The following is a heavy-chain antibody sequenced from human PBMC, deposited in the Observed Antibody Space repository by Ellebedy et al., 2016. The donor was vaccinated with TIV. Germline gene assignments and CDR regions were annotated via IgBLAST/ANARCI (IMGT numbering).Heavy chain of an antibody. CDR2: IYYSGRT. CDR1: GGSISSSSYY. V-gene: IGHV4-39*01. D-gene: IGHD3-3*01. CDR3: GFAYYYYYGMDV. Sequence: GSLRLSCTASGGSISSSSYYWAWIRQPPGKGLEWIGSIYYSGRTYYNSSLKSRVTITVDTSKNQFSLKLSSVTAADTAVYYCGFAYYYYYGMDVWGQGTTVTVSS. J-gene: IGHJ6*02.